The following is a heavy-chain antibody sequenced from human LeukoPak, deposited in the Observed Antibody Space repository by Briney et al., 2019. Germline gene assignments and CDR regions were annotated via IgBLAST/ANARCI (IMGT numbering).Heavy chain of an antibody. CDR3: ARHLDCTTTSCSLDY. CDR2: IYPGDSDT. CDR1: GYSFTNYW. V-gene: IGHV5-51*01. D-gene: IGHD2-2*01. J-gene: IGHJ4*02. Sequence: GESLKISCKVSGYSFTNYWIGWVRQMPGKVLEWMGIIYPGDSDTRYRPSFQGHVTISADRSISTAYLQLKASDTAMYYCARHLDCTTTSCSLDYWGQGTLVTVSS.